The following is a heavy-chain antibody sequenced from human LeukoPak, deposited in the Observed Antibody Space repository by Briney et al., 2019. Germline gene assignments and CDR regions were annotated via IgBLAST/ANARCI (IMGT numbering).Heavy chain of an antibody. CDR3: ARDRAEDYDFWSGSKGAFDI. V-gene: IGHV1-69*01. Sequence: GSSVKVSCKASGGTFSSYAISWVRQAPGQRLEWMGGIIPIFGTANYAQKFQGRVTITADESTSTAYMELSSLRSEDTAVYYCARDRAEDYDFWSGSKGAFDIWGQGTMVTVSS. J-gene: IGHJ3*02. CDR2: IIPIFGTA. CDR1: GGTFSSYA. D-gene: IGHD3-3*01.